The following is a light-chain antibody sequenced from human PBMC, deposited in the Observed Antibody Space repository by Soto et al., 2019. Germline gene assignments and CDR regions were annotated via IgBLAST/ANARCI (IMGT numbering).Light chain of an antibody. CDR3: HQYGRPPLT. Sequence: EIVLTQSPCTLSLSPGESATLSCRASESISSTFLAWYQQKPGQAPMLLIYGTSSRATDIPGRFTGSGSGTDFTLTIRRLEPEDFAVYYCHQYGRPPLTFGGGTKV. J-gene: IGKJ4*01. CDR1: ESISSTF. V-gene: IGKV3-20*01. CDR2: GTS.